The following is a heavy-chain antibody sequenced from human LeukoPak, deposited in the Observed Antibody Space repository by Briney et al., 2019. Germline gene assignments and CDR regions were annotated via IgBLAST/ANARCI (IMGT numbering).Heavy chain of an antibody. CDR1: GFTFSSYA. V-gene: IGHV3-30-3*01. D-gene: IGHD6-6*01. J-gene: IGHJ6*02. CDR2: ISYDGSNK. CDR3: AREYRSSSYYYGMDV. Sequence: GGSLRLSCAASGFTFSSYAMHWVRQAPGKGLEWVAVISYDGSNKYYADSVKGRFTISRDNSKNTLYLQMNSLRAEDTAVYYCAREYRSSSYYYGMDVWGQGTTVTVSS.